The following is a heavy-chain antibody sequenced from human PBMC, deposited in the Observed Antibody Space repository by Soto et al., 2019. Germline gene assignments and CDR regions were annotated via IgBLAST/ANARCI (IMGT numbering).Heavy chain of an antibody. CDR1: GYTLTELS. Sequence: ASVKVSCKVSGYTLTELSMHWVRQAPGKGLEWMGVINPHGGSTAYAQKFKGRVTMTRDTFVTTAYMEVSRLTSDDTAVYYCARDDYYDNNGNPRPEMGFDPWGQGTLVTVSS. J-gene: IGHJ5*02. V-gene: IGHV1-2*02. D-gene: IGHD3-22*01. CDR2: INPHGGST. CDR3: ARDDYYDNNGNPRPEMGFDP.